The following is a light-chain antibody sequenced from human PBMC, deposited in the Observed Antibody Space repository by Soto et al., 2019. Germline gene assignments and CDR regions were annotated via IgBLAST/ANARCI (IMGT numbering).Light chain of an antibody. CDR1: SSDVGGYNY. J-gene: IGLJ1*01. CDR3: CSYAGGPYV. CDR2: DVS. Sequence: QSALTQPRSVXXSPXXXXTISCTGTSSDVGGYNYVSWYQQHPGKAPKLMICDVSQRPSGVPDRFSGSKSGNTASLTISGLQAEDEADYYCCSYAGGPYVFGTGTKVTVL. V-gene: IGLV2-11*01.